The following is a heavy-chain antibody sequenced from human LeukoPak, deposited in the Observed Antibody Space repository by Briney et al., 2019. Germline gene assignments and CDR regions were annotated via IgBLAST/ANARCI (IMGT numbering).Heavy chain of an antibody. V-gene: IGHV1-8*01. CDR1: GYTFTSYD. CDR2: MNPNSGNA. D-gene: IGHD3-3*01. Sequence: GASVKVSCKASGYTFTSYDINWVRQATGQGLEWMGWMNPNSGNAGYAQKLQGRVTMTRNTSISTAYMELSSLRSEDTAVYYCARGGGITIFGVVIYYYGMDVWGQGTTVTVSS. J-gene: IGHJ6*02. CDR3: ARGGGITIFGVVIYYYGMDV.